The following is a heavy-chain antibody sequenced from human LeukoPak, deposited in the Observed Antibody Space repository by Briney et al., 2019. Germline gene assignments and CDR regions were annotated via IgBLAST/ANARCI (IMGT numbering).Heavy chain of an antibody. J-gene: IGHJ4*02. CDR1: GFTFSSYA. CDR3: AREMTTVTTNSISFDY. CDR2: ISGSGGST. V-gene: IGHV3-23*01. D-gene: IGHD4-17*01. Sequence: PGGSLRLSCAASGFTFSSYAMSWVRQAPGKGLEWVSAISGSGGSTYYADSVKGRFTISRDNSKNTLFLQMNSLRAEDTAVYYCAREMTTVTTNSISFDYWGQGTLVTVSS.